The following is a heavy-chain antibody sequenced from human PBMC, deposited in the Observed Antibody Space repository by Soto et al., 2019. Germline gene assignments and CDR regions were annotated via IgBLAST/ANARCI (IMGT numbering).Heavy chain of an antibody. CDR2: IQSGGPT. J-gene: IGHJ6*04. CDR3: ARDYVLCGGGGCYGVPLDV. D-gene: IGHD2-15*01. CDR1: GFTVSSKY. V-gene: IGHV3-66*01. Sequence: EVQLVESGGGLVQPGGSLRLSCVASGFTVSSKYMSWVRQAPGKGLEWVSLIQSGGPTYYADSVKGRVTISRDTSENTVHLKMDSLRAKDTAVYYCARDYVLCGGGGCYGVPLDVWGKGTPVTVSS.